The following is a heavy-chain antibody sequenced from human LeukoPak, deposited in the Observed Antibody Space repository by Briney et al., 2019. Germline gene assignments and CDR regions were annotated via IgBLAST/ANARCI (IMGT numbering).Heavy chain of an antibody. CDR3: ASVRHDPLEYYYYIDV. V-gene: IGHV4-34*01. CDR2: INPSGSP. J-gene: IGHJ6*03. Sequence: PSETLSLTCAVYGDSLSRYYWTWIRQPPGKGLEWLGEINPSGSPDYNPSLKSRANISVDTSKNRFSLRLTSVTAADTAVYYCASVRHDPLEYYYYIDVWGKGTTVSVSS. CDR1: GDSLSRYY. D-gene: IGHD2/OR15-2a*01.